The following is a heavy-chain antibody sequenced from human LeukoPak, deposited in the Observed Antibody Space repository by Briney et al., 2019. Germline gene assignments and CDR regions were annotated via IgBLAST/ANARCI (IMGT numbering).Heavy chain of an antibody. CDR2: IKQDGSEK. CDR1: GFTFSSYW. J-gene: IGHJ5*02. CDR3: AREGLLLRNWFDP. V-gene: IGHV3-7*01. D-gene: IGHD3-22*01. Sequence: GSLRLSCAASGFTFSSYWMSWVRQAPGKGLEWVANIKQDGSEKYYVDSVKGRFTISRDNAKNSLYLQMNSLRAEDTAVYYCAREGLLLRNWFDPWGQGTLVTVSS.